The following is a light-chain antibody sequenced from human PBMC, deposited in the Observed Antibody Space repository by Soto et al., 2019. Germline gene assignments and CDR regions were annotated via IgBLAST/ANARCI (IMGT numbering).Light chain of an antibody. Sequence: EIVLTQSPGTLSLSPGEIATLSCRASQSVSSSYLAWYQQKPGQAPRLLIYGASTRATGIPDRFSGSGSGAGFSLTISRLEPEDFAVYYCHQYGSSPWTFGQGTKVEIK. CDR2: GAS. CDR1: QSVSSSY. V-gene: IGKV3-20*01. J-gene: IGKJ1*01. CDR3: HQYGSSPWT.